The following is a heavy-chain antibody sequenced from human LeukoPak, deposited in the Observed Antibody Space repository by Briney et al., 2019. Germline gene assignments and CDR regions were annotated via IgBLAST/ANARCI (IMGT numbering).Heavy chain of an antibody. CDR1: GFTFSDYY. D-gene: IGHD3-10*01. CDR2: ISSSSSYT. Sequence: GRSLRLSCAASGFTFSDYYMSWIRQAPGKGLEWVSYISSSSSYTNYADSVKGRFTISRDNAKNSLYLQMNSLRAEDTAVYYCARQRIGYYFDYWGQGTLVTVSS. J-gene: IGHJ4*02. V-gene: IGHV3-11*03. CDR3: ARQRIGYYFDY.